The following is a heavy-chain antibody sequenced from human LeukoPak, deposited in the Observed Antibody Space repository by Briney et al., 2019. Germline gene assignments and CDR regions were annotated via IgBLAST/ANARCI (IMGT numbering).Heavy chain of an antibody. CDR3: ARLLPVRYNWFDP. D-gene: IGHD2-21*01. V-gene: IGHV4-59*01. Sequence: SETLSLTXTVSGGSISSYYWSWIRQPPGKGLEWIGYIYYSGSTNYNPSLKSRVTISVDTSKNQFSLKLSSVTAADTAVYYCARLLPVRYNWFDPWGQGTLVTVSS. CDR1: GGSISSYY. CDR2: IYYSGST. J-gene: IGHJ5*02.